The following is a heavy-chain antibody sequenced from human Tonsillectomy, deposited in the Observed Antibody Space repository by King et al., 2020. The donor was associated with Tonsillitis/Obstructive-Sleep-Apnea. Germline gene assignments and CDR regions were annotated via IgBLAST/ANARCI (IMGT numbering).Heavy chain of an antibody. J-gene: IGHJ5*02. D-gene: IGHD2-8*02. Sequence: NLKESGPTLVQPTQTLTLTCTFSGFSLTTGGVGVGWIRQPPGRALEWLALIYWDDDKQYSPSLKSRLTITKDTSKNQVVLTLANVDPVDTATYYCAHRQGFCTGGNCPRWFDPWGQGTLVTVSS. CDR1: GFSLTTGGVG. CDR2: IYWDDDK. CDR3: AHRQGFCTGGNCPRWFDP. V-gene: IGHV2-5*02.